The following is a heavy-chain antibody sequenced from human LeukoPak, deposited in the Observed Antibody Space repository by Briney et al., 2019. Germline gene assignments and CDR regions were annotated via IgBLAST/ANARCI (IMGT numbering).Heavy chain of an antibody. J-gene: IGHJ6*02. D-gene: IGHD6-19*01. Sequence: SETLSLTCTVSGVSISSSSYYWGWIRQPPGKGLEWIGSIYYSGSTYYNPSLKSRVTISVDTSKNQFSLKLSSVTAADTAVYYCARDYGRWLVTYYYYGMDVWGQGTTVTVSS. V-gene: IGHV4-39*07. CDR1: GVSISSSSYY. CDR2: IYYSGST. CDR3: ARDYGRWLVTYYYYGMDV.